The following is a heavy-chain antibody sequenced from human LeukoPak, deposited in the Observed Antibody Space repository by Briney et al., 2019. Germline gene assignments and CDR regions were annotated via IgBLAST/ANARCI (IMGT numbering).Heavy chain of an antibody. V-gene: IGHV4-59*08. CDR3: ARHETALPEILFDY. CDR1: GGSISSYY. J-gene: IGHJ4*02. CDR2: IYYSGST. Sequence: SETLSLTCTVSGGSISSYYWSWIRQPPGKGLEWIGYIYYSGSTNYNPSLKSRVTISVDTSKNQFSLKLSSVTAADTAVYYCARHETALPEILFDYWGQGTLVTVSS.